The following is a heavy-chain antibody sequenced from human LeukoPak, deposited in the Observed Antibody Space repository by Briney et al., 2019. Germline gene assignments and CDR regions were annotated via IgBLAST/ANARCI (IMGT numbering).Heavy chain of an antibody. CDR2: ISGSGGST. V-gene: IGHV3-23*01. CDR3: ANDNGGTNWFDP. J-gene: IGHJ5*02. CDR1: GFTFSSYA. Sequence: GGSLRLSCAASGFTFSSYALSWVRQAPGQGLERVSDISGSGGSTYYADSVKGRFTISRDNSKNTLYLQMNSLRAEDTAVYYCANDNGGTNWFDPWGQGTLVTVSS.